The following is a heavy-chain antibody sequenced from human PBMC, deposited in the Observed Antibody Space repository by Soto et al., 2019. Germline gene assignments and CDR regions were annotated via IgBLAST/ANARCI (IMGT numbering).Heavy chain of an antibody. V-gene: IGHV3-13*01. Sequence: GGSLRLSCAASGFTFSSYDMHWVRQATGKGLEWVSAIGTAGDTYYPGSVKGRFTISRENAKNSLYLQMNSLRAGDTAAYYCARSRGSGYYYYMDVWGKGTTVTVSS. D-gene: IGHD3-10*01. CDR3: ARSRGSGYYYYMDV. CDR1: GFTFSSYD. J-gene: IGHJ6*03. CDR2: IGTAGDT.